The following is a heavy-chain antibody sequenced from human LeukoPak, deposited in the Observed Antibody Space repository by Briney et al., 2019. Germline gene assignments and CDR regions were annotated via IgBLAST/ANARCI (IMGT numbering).Heavy chain of an antibody. Sequence: GGSLRLSCAASGFTFSSYGMSWIRQAPGKGLEWVSAISGSGGSTYYADSVKGRFTISRDNSKNTLYLQMNSLRAEDTAVYYCARDLGPTYSSSWYPFDYWGQGTLVTVSS. V-gene: IGHV3-23*01. CDR1: GFTFSSYG. D-gene: IGHD6-13*01. J-gene: IGHJ4*02. CDR3: ARDLGPTYSSSWYPFDY. CDR2: ISGSGGST.